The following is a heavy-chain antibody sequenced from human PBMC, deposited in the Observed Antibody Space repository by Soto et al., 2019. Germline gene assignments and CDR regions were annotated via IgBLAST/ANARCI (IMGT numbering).Heavy chain of an antibody. CDR2: FDPEDGET. D-gene: IGHD4-17*01. Sequence: ASVKVSCKVSGYTLTELSMHWVRQAPGKGLEWMGGFDPEDGETIYAQKFQGRVTMTEDTSTDPSYMELSSLRSEDTAVYYCATVLQTDYGDPHGRCDPWGQGTLVTVSS. V-gene: IGHV1-24*01. CDR1: GYTLTELS. CDR3: ATVLQTDYGDPHGRCDP. J-gene: IGHJ5*02.